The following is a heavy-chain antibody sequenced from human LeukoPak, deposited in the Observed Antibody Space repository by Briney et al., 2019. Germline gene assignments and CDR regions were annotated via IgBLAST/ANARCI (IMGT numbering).Heavy chain of an antibody. CDR3: AKDSRRYCSSTSCYKYNY. CDR2: ISGSGGST. D-gene: IGHD2-2*02. V-gene: IGHV3-23*01. J-gene: IGHJ4*02. Sequence: GGSLRLSCAASGFTFSSYAMSWVRQAPGKGLEWVSAISGSGGSTYYADSVKGRFTISRDNSKNTLYLQMNSLRAEDTAVYYCAKDSRRYCSSTSCYKYNYWGQGTLVTVSS. CDR1: GFTFSSYA.